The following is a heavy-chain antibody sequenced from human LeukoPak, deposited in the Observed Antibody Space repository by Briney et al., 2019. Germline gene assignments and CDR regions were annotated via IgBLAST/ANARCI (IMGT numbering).Heavy chain of an antibody. CDR3: ARTVFYGLRFLDY. D-gene: IGHD5-12*01. CDR1: GYTFTGYY. V-gene: IGHV1-2*02. CDR2: INPNSGGT. J-gene: IGHJ4*02. Sequence: GASVKVSCKASGYTFTGYYMHWVRQAPGQGLEWMGWINPNSGGTNYAQKFQGRVTMTRDTSISTAYMELSRLRSDDTAVYYCARTVFYGLRFLDYWGQGTLVTVSS.